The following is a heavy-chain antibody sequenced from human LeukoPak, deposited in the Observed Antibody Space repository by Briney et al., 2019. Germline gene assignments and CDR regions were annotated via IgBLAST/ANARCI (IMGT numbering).Heavy chain of an antibody. D-gene: IGHD4/OR15-4a*01. CDR1: GYTFIGYF. V-gene: IGHV1-2*02. CDR2: INPNNGGT. J-gene: IGHJ4*02. CDR3: ARDRYGANDFDY. Sequence: ASVKVSCKASGYTFIGYFMHWVRQAPGQGLEWMGWINPNNGGTKYTQKFQGRVTMTRDTSISTAYMELSRLTSDDTAVYYCARDRYGANDFDYWGQGTLVTVSS.